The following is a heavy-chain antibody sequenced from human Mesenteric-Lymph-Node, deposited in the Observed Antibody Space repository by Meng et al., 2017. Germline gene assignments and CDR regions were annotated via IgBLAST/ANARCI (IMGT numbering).Heavy chain of an antibody. Sequence: SVKVSCKASGYTFTGYYMHWVRQAPGQGLEWMGWINPNSGGTNYAQKFQGRVTMTRDTSISTAYMELSRLRSDDTAVYYCARPGEVRGVRDLQLDYWGQGTLVTVSS. CDR3: ARPGEVRGVRDLQLDY. D-gene: IGHD3-10*01. CDR1: GYTFTGYY. V-gene: IGHV1-2*02. CDR2: INPNSGGT. J-gene: IGHJ4*02.